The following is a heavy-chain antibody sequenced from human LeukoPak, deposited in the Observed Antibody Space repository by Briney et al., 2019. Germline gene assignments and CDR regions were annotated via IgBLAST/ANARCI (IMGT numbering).Heavy chain of an antibody. J-gene: IGHJ4*02. CDR1: GFTFSDYW. Sequence: GGSLRLSCAASGFTFSDYWMHWVRQAPGKGLEWVSHINSDGRDTNYADSVRGRFTVSRDNSKNTLFLQMDSLSADDTGVYYCAKEGTDYGDYPYFFDYWGQGTLVTVSS. D-gene: IGHD4-17*01. V-gene: IGHV3-74*01. CDR3: AKEGTDYGDYPYFFDY. CDR2: INSDGRDT.